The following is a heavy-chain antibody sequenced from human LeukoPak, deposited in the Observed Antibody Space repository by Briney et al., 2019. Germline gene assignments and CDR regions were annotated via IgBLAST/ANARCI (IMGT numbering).Heavy chain of an antibody. CDR2: IYYSGST. V-gene: IGHV4-59*08. CDR3: ARIDYGGNSS. D-gene: IGHD4-23*01. CDR1: GGSISSYY. J-gene: IGHJ5*02. Sequence: SETLSLTFTVSGGSISSYYWSWIRQPPGKGLEWIGYIYYSGSTNYNPSLKSRVTISVDTSKNQFSLKLSSVTAADTAVYYCARIDYGGNSSWGQGTLVTVSS.